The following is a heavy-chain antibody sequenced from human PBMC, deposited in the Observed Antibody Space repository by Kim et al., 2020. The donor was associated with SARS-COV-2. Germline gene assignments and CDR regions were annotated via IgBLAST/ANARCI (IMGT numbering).Heavy chain of an antibody. J-gene: IGHJ6*02. CDR2: IWYDGSNK. D-gene: IGHD3-3*01. Sequence: GGSLRLSCAASGFTFSSYGMHWVRQAPGKGLEWVAVIWYDGSNKYYADSVKGRFTISRDNSMNTLYLQMNSLRAEDTAVYYCARDPRDNYDFWSGYANYYYYGMDVWGQGTTVTVSS. V-gene: IGHV3-33*08. CDR3: ARDPRDNYDFWSGYANYYYYGMDV. CDR1: GFTFSSYG.